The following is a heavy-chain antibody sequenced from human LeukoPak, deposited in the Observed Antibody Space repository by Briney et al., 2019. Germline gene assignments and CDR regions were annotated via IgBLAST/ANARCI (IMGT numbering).Heavy chain of an antibody. CDR2: ITSSGTSI. V-gene: IGHV3-48*03. Sequence: PGGSLRLSCAASGFTFSNYAMSWVRQAPGKGLEWVSYITSSGTSIYYADSVKGRFTLSRDNTKNSLYLQMNSLRAEDTAVYYCARVRPTIFGVIIEPYFDYWGQGTLVTVSS. CDR3: ARVRPTIFGVIIEPYFDY. D-gene: IGHD3-3*01. CDR1: GFTFSNYA. J-gene: IGHJ4*02.